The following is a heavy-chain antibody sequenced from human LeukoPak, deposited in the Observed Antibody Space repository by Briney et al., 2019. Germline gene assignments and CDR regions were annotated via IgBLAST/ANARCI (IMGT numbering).Heavy chain of an antibody. CDR1: GGSISSSNW. V-gene: IGHV4-4*02. CDR3: ANFNRIAATNWFDP. Sequence: SETLSLTCAVSGGSISSSNWWSWVRQPPGKGLEWIGEIYHSGCTNYNPSLKSRVTISVDKSKNQFSLKLSSVTAADTAVYYCANFNRIAATNWFDPWGQGTLVTVSS. D-gene: IGHD6-13*01. CDR2: IYHSGCT. J-gene: IGHJ5*02.